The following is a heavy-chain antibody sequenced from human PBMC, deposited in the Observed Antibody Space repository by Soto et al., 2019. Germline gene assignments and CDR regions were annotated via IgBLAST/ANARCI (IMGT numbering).Heavy chain of an antibody. D-gene: IGHD6-13*01. J-gene: IGHJ4*02. V-gene: IGHV4-30-4*01. CDR1: GGSISSGDYC. Sequence: SETLSLTCTVSGGSISSGDYCWSWIRQPPGKGLEWIGYIYYSGSTYYNPSLKSRVTISVDTSKNQFSLKLSSVTAADTAVYYCARAREECDSSSCYASRYYFDYWGQGTLVTVSS. CDR2: IYYSGST. CDR3: ARAREECDSSSCYASRYYFDY.